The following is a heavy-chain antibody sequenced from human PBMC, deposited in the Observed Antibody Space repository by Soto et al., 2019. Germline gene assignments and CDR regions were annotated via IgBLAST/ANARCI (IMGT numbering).Heavy chain of an antibody. CDR2: IIPVLGTT. CDR3: ARGLLYATTDFDY. CDR1: GATFTTNS. V-gene: IGHV1-69*06. D-gene: IGHD2-8*01. J-gene: IGHJ4*02. Sequence: QVQLVQSGAEVKKPGSSVKVSCKASGATFTTNSLNWVRQAPGQGLEWMGGIIPVLGTTKYAQKYQDRVTITGDKSTNTAYMELSSLGSDDTAVYYCARGLLYATTDFDYWGQGTPVTVSS.